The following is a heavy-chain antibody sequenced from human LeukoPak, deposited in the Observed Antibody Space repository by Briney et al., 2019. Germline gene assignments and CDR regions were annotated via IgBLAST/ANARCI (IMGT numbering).Heavy chain of an antibody. Sequence: PGESLKISCKGSGYSFTIYWIGWVRQMPGKGLEWMGIIYPGDSDTRYSPSFQGQVTFSVDASISTAYLQLSGLRASDTAIYYCVRFGLTSSLDYWGQGTLVTVSS. CDR1: GYSFTIYW. CDR3: VRFGLTSSLDY. D-gene: IGHD6-13*01. J-gene: IGHJ4*02. V-gene: IGHV5-51*01. CDR2: IYPGDSDT.